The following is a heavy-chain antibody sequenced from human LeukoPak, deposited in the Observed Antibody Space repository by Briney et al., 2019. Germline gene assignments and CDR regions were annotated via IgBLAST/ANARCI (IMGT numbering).Heavy chain of an antibody. CDR3: ARESSQPKGIAAHQTNYGMDV. CDR2: INPSGGST. CDR1: GYTFTSYY. Sequence: ASVKVSCKASGYTFTSYYMHWVRQAPGQGLEWMGIINPSGGSTSYAQKFQGRVTMTRDTSTSTVYMELSSLRSEDTAVYYCARESSQPKGIAAHQTNYGMDVWGQGTTVTVSS. J-gene: IGHJ6*02. V-gene: IGHV1-46*01. D-gene: IGHD6-6*01.